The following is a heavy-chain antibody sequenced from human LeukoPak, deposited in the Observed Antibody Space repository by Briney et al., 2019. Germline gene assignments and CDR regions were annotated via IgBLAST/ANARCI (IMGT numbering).Heavy chain of an antibody. Sequence: GGSLRLPCAASGFTLSSYEMNWVRQAPGKGLEWVSYISSSGSTIYYADSVKGRFTISRDNAKNSLYLQMNSLRAEDTAVYYCAELGITMIGGVWGKGTTVTISS. CDR2: ISSSGSTI. CDR3: AELGITMIGGV. V-gene: IGHV3-48*03. J-gene: IGHJ6*04. CDR1: GFTLSSYE. D-gene: IGHD3-10*02.